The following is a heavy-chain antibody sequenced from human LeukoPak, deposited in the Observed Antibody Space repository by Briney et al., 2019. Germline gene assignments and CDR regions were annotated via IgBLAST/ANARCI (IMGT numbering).Heavy chain of an antibody. CDR3: AREMGGSSCFDY. J-gene: IGHJ4*02. CDR2: IKQDGSEK. V-gene: IGHV3-7*05. D-gene: IGHD6-13*01. CDR1: GFSFSNYW. Sequence: PGGSLRLSCAASGFSFSNYWMGWVRQAPGKGLEWVADIKQDGSEKYYVDSVRGRSTISRDNAKNSLYLQMNSLRAEDTAVYFCAREMGGSSCFDYWGQGTLVTVSS.